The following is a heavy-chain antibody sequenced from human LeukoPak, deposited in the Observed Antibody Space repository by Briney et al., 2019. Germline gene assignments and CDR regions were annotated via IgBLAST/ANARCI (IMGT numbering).Heavy chain of an antibody. J-gene: IGHJ4*02. CDR3: ARELGYYFDY. V-gene: IGHV3-48*02. CDR2: ISSRSSTK. CDR1: GFTFRSYG. Sequence: PGGSLRLSCEASGFTFRSYGMHWVRQAPGKGLEYISYISSRSSTKYYADSVKGRFTISRDNAKNSLYLQMNSLRDEDTAVYYCARELGYYFDYWGQGTLVTVSS.